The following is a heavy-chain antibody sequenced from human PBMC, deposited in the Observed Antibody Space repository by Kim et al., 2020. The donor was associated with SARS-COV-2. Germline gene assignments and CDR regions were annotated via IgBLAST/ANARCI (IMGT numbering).Heavy chain of an antibody. CDR3: ARGRVYYYGMDV. V-gene: IGHV4-34*01. J-gene: IGHJ6*02. Sequence: NYNPSLKSRVTISVDTSKNQFSLKLSSVTAADTAVYYCARGRVYYYGMDVWGQGTTVTVSS.